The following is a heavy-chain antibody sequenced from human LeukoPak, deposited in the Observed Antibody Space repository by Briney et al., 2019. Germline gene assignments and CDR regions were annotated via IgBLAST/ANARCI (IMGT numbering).Heavy chain of an antibody. CDR2: ISYDGSNK. Sequence: PGGSLRLSCAASGFTFSSYAMHWVRQAPGKGLEWVAVISYDGSNKYYADSVKGRFTISRDNSKNTLYLQMNSLRAEDTAVYYCAREGVRDGYNFAFDHWGQGTLVTVSS. V-gene: IGHV3-30-3*01. CDR1: GFTFSSYA. CDR3: AREGVRDGYNFAFDH. D-gene: IGHD5-12*01. J-gene: IGHJ4*02.